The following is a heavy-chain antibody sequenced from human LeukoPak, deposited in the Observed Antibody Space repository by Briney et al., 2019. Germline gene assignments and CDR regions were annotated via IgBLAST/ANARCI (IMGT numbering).Heavy chain of an antibody. Sequence: GGSLRLSCSASGFSFSSYAKNCVRQAPGKGLESGSSISSTGGTIYYADSVKGRFTPSRDNSKKILYVQMNSLRAEDTAAYYCAKHIVADGRIGDDCHYGMDVWGQGATVTVSS. D-gene: IGHD6-13*01. CDR3: AKHIVADGRIGDDCHYGMDV. V-gene: IGHV3-23*01. CDR2: ISSTGGTI. J-gene: IGHJ6*02. CDR1: GFSFSSYA.